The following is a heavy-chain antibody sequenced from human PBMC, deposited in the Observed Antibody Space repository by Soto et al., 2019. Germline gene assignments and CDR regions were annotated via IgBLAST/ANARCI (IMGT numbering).Heavy chain of an antibody. Sequence: EVQLLESGGGLVQPEGSLRLSCEASGFTFSSYAMSWVRQAPGKGLEWVSGISGGGSTTYYADSVKGRFTISRDNSKNTLYLQVNSLRAEDTAVYYCAGDQAAGGTISIYFQDWGQGTLVTVSS. CDR1: GFTFSSYA. CDR3: AGDQAAGGTISIYFQD. D-gene: IGHD6-13*01. CDR2: ISGGGSTT. J-gene: IGHJ1*01. V-gene: IGHV3-23*01.